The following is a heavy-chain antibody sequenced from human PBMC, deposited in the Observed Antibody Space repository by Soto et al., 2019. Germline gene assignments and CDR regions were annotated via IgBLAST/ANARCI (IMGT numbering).Heavy chain of an antibody. Sequence: PSETLSLTCDVYGGSFSRYYCNWIRQPPGKGLEWLAEINHSGSTNYNPSLESRVTISLETSKTQFSLKLTSVTAADTAVYYCARGEGRLVGTWFDPWGQGTLVTVSS. J-gene: IGHJ5*02. CDR2: INHSGST. CDR3: ARGEGRLVGTWFDP. CDR1: GGSFSRYY. D-gene: IGHD5-12*01. V-gene: IGHV4-34*01.